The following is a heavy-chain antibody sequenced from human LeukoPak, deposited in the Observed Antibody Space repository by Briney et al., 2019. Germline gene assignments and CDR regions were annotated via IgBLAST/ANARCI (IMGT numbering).Heavy chain of an antibody. Sequence: GGSLRLSCAASGFTXXSXXMSWVRQAPGRGLEXXXXXXXXDNTXYXXSXXXXFXXSRXNSKNTLYLQMNSLRAEDTAVYYCARXXRSGKGFLRFRWHYFDYWGQGTLVTVSS. D-gene: IGHD3-10*01. CDR1: GFTXXSXX. V-gene: IGHV3-53*01. J-gene: IGHJ4*02. CDR2: XXXXDNT. CDR3: ARXXRSGKGFLRFRWHYFDY.